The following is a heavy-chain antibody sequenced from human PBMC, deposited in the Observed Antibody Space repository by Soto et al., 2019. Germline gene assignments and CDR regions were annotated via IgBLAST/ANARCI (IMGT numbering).Heavy chain of an antibody. CDR3: ASSTPSIAARPSYYFDY. D-gene: IGHD6-6*01. CDR2: ISYDGSNK. V-gene: IGHV3-30-3*01. J-gene: IGHJ4*02. Sequence: GESLKISCAASGFTFSSYAMHWVRQAPGKGLEWVAVISYDGSNKYYADSVKGRFTISRDNSKNTLYLQMNSLRAEDTAVYYCASSTPSIAARPSYYFDYWGQGTLVTVSS. CDR1: GFTFSSYA.